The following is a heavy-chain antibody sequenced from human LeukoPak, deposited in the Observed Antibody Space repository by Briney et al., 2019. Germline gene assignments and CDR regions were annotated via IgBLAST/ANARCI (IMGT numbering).Heavy chain of an antibody. D-gene: IGHD3-3*01. CDR1: GGTFSSYA. CDR3: ARGRDATIFGVVNYYYYYMDV. J-gene: IGHJ6*03. V-gene: IGHV1-69*13. CDR2: IIPIFGTA. Sequence: GASVKVSCKASGGTFSSYAISWVRQAPGQGLEWMGGIIPIFGTANYAQNFQGRVTITADESTSTAYMELSSLRSEDTAVYYCARGRDATIFGVVNYYYYYMDVWGKGTTVTVSS.